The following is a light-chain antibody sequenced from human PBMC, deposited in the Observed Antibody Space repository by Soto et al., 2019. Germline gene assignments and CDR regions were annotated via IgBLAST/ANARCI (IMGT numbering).Light chain of an antibody. CDR1: SSDVGGYNY. J-gene: IGLJ1*01. V-gene: IGLV2-14*01. CDR3: SSYTSSSSDYV. CDR2: DVS. Sequence: LTQPASVSGSPGQSITISCTGTSSDVGGYNYVSWYQQHPGKAPKLMIYDVSNRPSGVSNRFSGSKPGNTASLTISGLQAEDEADYYCSSYTSSSSDYVFGTGTKVTVL.